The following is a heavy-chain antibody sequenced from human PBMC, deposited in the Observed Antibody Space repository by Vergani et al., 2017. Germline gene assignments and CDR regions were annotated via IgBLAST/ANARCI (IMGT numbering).Heavy chain of an antibody. D-gene: IGHD1-7*01. CDR1: GFSPNTRGVS. CDR2: IYWNDDQ. Sequence: QITFKKPAPTLVKLTKTCTLTSTFSGFSPNTRGVSVAWIRQPPGKALDWLALIYWNDDQHYSPSLNNSVTITKDTSKNQLVLTMTTMDYVDTGTYSCVYRKTECGTTGCFYPFYYYYYMDVWGKGTTVTVSS. CDR3: VYRKTECGTTGCFYPFYYYYYMDV. V-gene: IGHV2-5*04. J-gene: IGHJ6*03.